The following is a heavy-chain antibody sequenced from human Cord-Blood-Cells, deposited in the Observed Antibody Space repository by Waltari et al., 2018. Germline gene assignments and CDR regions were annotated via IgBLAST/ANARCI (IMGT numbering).Heavy chain of an antibody. Sequence: QLQLQESGPGLVKPSETLSLTCTVSGGSISSSSYYWGWIRQPPGKGLEWIGSIYYSVSTYYNPARKSRVTISVDTSKNQFSLKLSSVTAADTAVYYCARHVYDFWSGYYFDYWGQGTLVTVSS. CDR3: ARHVYDFWSGYYFDY. D-gene: IGHD3-3*01. J-gene: IGHJ4*02. V-gene: IGHV4-39*01. CDR1: GGSISSSSYY. CDR2: IYYSVST.